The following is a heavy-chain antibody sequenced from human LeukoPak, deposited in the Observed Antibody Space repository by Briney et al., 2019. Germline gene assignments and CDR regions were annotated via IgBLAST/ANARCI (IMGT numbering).Heavy chain of an antibody. CDR1: GYTFTSYY. J-gene: IGHJ4*02. CDR2: INPSGGST. CDR3: ASSNEFYYDTSTYVDY. Sequence: ASVKVSCKASGYTFTSYYMHWVRQAPGQGLEWMGIINPSGGSTSYAQKFQGRVTMTRDTSTSTVYMELSSLRSEDTAVYYCASSNEFYYDTSTYVDYWGQGTLVTVSS. V-gene: IGHV1-46*01. D-gene: IGHD3-22*01.